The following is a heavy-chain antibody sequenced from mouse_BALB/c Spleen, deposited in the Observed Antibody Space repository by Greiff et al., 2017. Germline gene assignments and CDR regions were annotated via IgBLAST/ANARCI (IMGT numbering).Heavy chain of an antibody. V-gene: IGHV1-82*01. CDR3: ARLITRKYFDV. D-gene: IGHD2-4*01. Sequence: QVQLQQSGPELVKPGASVKISCKASGYAFSSSWMNWVKQRPGQGLEWIGRIYPGDGDTNYNGKFKGKATLTADKSSSTAYMQLSSLTSVDSAVYFCARLITRKYFDVWGAGTTVTVSS. CDR2: IYPGDGDT. CDR1: GYAFSSSW. J-gene: IGHJ1*01.